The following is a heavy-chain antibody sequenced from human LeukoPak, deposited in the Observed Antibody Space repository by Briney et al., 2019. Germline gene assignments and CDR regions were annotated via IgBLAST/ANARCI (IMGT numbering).Heavy chain of an antibody. CDR1: GFTFSSYA. CDR3: AKDDVVYFDY. D-gene: IGHD2-21*01. Sequence: PGGSLRLSCAASGFTFSSYAMSWVRQAPGKGLEWVAVISYDGSNKYYADSVKGRFTISRDNSKNTLYLQMNSLRAEDTAVYYCAKDDVVYFDYWGQGTLVTVSS. CDR2: ISYDGSNK. J-gene: IGHJ4*02. V-gene: IGHV3-30*18.